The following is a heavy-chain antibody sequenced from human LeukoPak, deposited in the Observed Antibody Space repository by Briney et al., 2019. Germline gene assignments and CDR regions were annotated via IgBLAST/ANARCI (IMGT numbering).Heavy chain of an antibody. Sequence: GGSLRLSCAASGFTFSSYGMHWVRQAPGKGLEWVAVIWYDGSNKYYADSVKGRFTISRDNSKNTLYLQMNSLRAEDTAVYYCARDEVERWLRGDLFDYWGQGTLVTVSS. V-gene: IGHV3-33*01. CDR1: GFTFSSYG. CDR3: ARDEVERWLRGDLFDY. CDR2: IWYDGSNK. J-gene: IGHJ4*02. D-gene: IGHD5-24*01.